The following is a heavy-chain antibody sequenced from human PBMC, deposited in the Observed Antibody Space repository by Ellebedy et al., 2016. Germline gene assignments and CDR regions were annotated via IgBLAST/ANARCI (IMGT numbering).Heavy chain of an antibody. CDR3: ARIGSIAVAAVPIDP. CDR2: IYPGDSDT. V-gene: IGHV5-51*01. D-gene: IGHD6-19*01. Sequence: GGSLRLXXKGSGYSFTSYWIGWVRQMPGKGLEWMGIIYPGDSDTRYSPSFQGQVTISADKSISTAYLQWSSLKASDTAMYYCARIGSIAVAAVPIDPWGQGTLVTVSS. J-gene: IGHJ5*02. CDR1: GYSFTSYW.